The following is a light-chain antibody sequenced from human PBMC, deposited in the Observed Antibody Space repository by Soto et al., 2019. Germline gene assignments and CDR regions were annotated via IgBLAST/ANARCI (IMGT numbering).Light chain of an antibody. J-gene: IGKJ1*01. V-gene: IGKV3-15*01. Sequence: EMVMTQSPATLSVSPGERATLCCRASQSVRSNLAWYQQKPGQAPRLLIYGASTRATGIPARFSGSGSGTEFTLTISSLQSEDFAVYYCQQYNDWWTFGQGTKVDVK. CDR3: QQYNDWWT. CDR1: QSVRSN. CDR2: GAS.